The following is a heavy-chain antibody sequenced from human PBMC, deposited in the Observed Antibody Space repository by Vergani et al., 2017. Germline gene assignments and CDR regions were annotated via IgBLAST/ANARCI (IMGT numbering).Heavy chain of an antibody. CDR3: ARDFVQIAAAGINYDGMDV. V-gene: IGHV1-2*04. CDR1: GYTFTGYY. D-gene: IGHD6-13*01. CDR2: INPNSGGT. Sequence: QVQLVQSGAEVKKPGASVKVSCKASGYTFTGYYMHWVRQAPGQGLEWMGWINPNSGGTNYAQKFQGWVTMTRDTSISTAYMERSRLRSDDTAVYYCARDFVQIAAAGINYDGMDVWGQGTTVTVSS. J-gene: IGHJ6*02.